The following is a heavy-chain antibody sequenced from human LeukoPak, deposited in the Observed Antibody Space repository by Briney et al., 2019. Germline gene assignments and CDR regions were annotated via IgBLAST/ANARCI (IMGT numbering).Heavy chain of an antibody. D-gene: IGHD1-26*01. CDR2: ISAYNGNT. V-gene: IGHV1-18*01. CDR3: ARTEWELPSLRDFDY. J-gene: IGHJ4*02. Sequence: GASVKVSCKASGYTFSSYGISWARQAPGQGLEWMGWISAYNGNTNYAQKLQGRVSMTTDTSTSTAYMELRSLRADDTAVYYCARTEWELPSLRDFDYWGQGTLVTVSS. CDR1: GYTFSSYG.